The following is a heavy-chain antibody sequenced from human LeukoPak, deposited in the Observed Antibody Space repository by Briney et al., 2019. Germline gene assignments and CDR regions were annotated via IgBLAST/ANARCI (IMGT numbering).Heavy chain of an antibody. CDR2: INPNSGGT. V-gene: IGHV1-2*02. CDR1: GYTFTGYY. J-gene: IGHJ6*02. CDR3: ARLAVAGTLLRGDYYYYGMDV. D-gene: IGHD6-19*01. Sequence: ASVKVSCKASGYTFTGYYMHWVRHAPGQGLERMGWINPNSGGTNYAQKFQGRVTMTRDTSISTAYMELSRLRSDDTAVYYCARLAVAGTLLRGDYYYYGMDVWGQGTTVTVSS.